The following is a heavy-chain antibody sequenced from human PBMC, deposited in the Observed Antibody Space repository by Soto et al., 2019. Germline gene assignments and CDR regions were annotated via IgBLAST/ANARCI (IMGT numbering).Heavy chain of an antibody. V-gene: IGHV3-48*02. J-gene: IGHJ4*02. D-gene: IGHD2-15*01. Sequence: EVQLVESGGGLVQPGGSLRFSCAASGFTFSSYGMNCVRQAPGKGLEWGSYISSSSATIYYADSVKGRITISRDNAKNSLYLQINSLRDEDTAVYYCARDGGDCSGGTCYSNYFDCWGQGTLVNVSS. CDR3: ARDGGDCSGGTCYSNYFDC. CDR1: GFTFSSYG. CDR2: ISSSSATI.